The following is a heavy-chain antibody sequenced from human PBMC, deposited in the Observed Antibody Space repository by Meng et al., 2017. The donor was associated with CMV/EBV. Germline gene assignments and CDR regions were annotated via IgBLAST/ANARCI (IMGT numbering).Heavy chain of an antibody. V-gene: IGHV4-39*07. D-gene: IGHD2-2*01. CDR3: ARFGRGTSCYDY. J-gene: IGHJ4*02. Sequence: SETLSLTCTVSGGSISSSSYYWGWIRQPPGKGLEWIGSIYYSGSTYYNPSLKSRVTISVDTSKNQFSLKLSSVTAADTAVYYCARFGRGTSCYDYWGRERWSPSPQ. CDR1: GGSISSSSYY. CDR2: IYYSGST.